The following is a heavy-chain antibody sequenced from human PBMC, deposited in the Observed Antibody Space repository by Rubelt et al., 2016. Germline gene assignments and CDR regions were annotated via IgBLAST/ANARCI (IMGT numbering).Heavy chain of an antibody. CDR3: ARGKSSGSGSYQNGRLDS. J-gene: IGHJ5*01. CDR2: IGSGRSPI. Sequence: ISYIGSGRSPIYYADSVKGRFTMSRDNAKNRVFLQMNSLRADDTAVYYCARGKSSGSGSYQNGRLDSWGQGILVTVSS. V-gene: IGHV3-48*03. D-gene: IGHD3-10*01.